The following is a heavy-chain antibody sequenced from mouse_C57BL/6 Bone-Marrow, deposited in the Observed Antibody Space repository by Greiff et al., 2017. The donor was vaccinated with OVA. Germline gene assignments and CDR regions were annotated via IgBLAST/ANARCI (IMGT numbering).Heavy chain of an antibody. V-gene: IGHV1-81*01. CDR1: GYTFTSYG. CDR3: ARNYGPDDYAMDY. CDR2: IYPRSGNT. Sequence: QVQLQQSGAELARPGASVKLSCKASGYTFTSYGISWVKQRTGQGLEWIGEIYPRSGNTYYNEKFKGKATLTADKSSSTAYMELRSLTSEDSAVYFCARNYGPDDYAMDYWGQGTAVTVSS. J-gene: IGHJ4*01. D-gene: IGHD1-1*01.